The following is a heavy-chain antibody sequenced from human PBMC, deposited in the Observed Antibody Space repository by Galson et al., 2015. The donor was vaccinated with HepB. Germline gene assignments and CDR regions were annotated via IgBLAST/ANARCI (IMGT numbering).Heavy chain of an antibody. V-gene: IGHV3-15*01. D-gene: IGHD3-22*01. CDR1: GFTFNNAW. CDR3: MFFFESSGTVDS. CDR2: VQRISDGGAT. Sequence: SLRLSCAASGFTFNNAWVNWVRQAPGKGLEWVGHVQRISDGGATDYAAPVKGRITISRDDSKNILYLQLNSLKIEDTAVYYCMFFFESSGTVDSWGQGTLVTVSS. J-gene: IGHJ4*02.